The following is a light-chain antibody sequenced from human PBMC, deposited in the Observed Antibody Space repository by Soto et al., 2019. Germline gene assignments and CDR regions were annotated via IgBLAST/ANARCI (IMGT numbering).Light chain of an antibody. CDR1: QSVSSC. CDR3: QRRSNWSCT. Sequence: EIVLTQSPATLSLSPGERATLSCRASQSVSSCLAWYQQKPGQAPRLLNDDVNKRATVIPTWFSGSASGTDSPPIISILAPEAFVVYYRQRRSNWSCTFGQGTKVDIK. V-gene: IGKV3-11*01. J-gene: IGKJ1*01. CDR2: DVN.